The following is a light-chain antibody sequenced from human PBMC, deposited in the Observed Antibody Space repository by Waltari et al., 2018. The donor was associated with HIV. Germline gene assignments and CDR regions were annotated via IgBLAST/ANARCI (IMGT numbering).Light chain of an antibody. J-gene: IGLJ2*01. V-gene: IGLV1-44*01. CDR3: AAWDDSLNGPV. CDR1: SSNIGSNS. Sequence: QSVLTQSLSASGTPGQRVIIYCSGSSSNIGSNSVNWYQQSPGTAPKLLIYSNNERPSGSPDRLSGSKCGTATSLAISGRQSEDEADYHCAAWDDSLNGPVFGGGTKLTVL. CDR2: SNN.